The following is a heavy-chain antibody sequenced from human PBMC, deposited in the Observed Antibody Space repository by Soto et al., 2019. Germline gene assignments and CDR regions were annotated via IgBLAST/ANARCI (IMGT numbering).Heavy chain of an antibody. J-gene: IGHJ5*02. CDR3: ARGGCTTLVPLP. Sequence: ASVKVSCKASGYTFTGYFIHWVRQAPGQGLEWMGWINPNSGATKYAQKFQGRVTMTRDTSINTAHMGLSSLRSDDTAVYYCARGGCTTLVPLPWGPGTMDTVSS. CDR1: GYTFTGYF. CDR2: INPNSGAT. V-gene: IGHV1-2*02. D-gene: IGHD6-6*01.